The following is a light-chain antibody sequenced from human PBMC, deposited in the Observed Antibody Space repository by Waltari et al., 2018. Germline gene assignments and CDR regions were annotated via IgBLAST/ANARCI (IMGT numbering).Light chain of an antibody. CDR2: YVS. J-gene: IGKJ4*01. Sequence: DVVMTQSPLSLPVTLGQPASISCRSSQSLVHSDGRTYVNWFQQRPGQSPRRLIYYVSNRDSGVPDRFSGGGSGTDFTLKISRVEAEDVGVYYCMQGTHYPLTVGGGTKVGIK. V-gene: IGKV2-30*02. CDR3: MQGTHYPLT. CDR1: QSLVHSDGRTY.